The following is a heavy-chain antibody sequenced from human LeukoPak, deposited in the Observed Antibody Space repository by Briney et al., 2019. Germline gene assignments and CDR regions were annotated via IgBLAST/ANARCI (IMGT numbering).Heavy chain of an antibody. CDR2: ISYDGSNK. CDR1: GFTFGSYA. CDR3: ARSWIQLWLYTD. Sequence: GGSLRLSCAASGFTFGSYAMHWVRQAPGKGLEWVAVISYDGSNKYYADSVKGRFTISRDNSKNTLYLQMNSLRAEDTAVYYCARSWIQLWLYTDWGQGTLVTVSS. D-gene: IGHD5-18*01. V-gene: IGHV3-30*04. J-gene: IGHJ4*02.